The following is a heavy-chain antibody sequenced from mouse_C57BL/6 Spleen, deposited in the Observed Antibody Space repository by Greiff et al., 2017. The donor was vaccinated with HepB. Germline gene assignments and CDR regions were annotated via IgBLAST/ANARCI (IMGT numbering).Heavy chain of an antibody. CDR2: INPYNGGT. V-gene: IGHV1-19*01. CDR1: GYTFTDYY. CDR3: ARRSYYYGSSHAMDY. Sequence: EVQLQQSGPVLVKPGASVKMSCKASGYTFTDYYMNWVKQSHGKSLEWIGVINPYNGGTSYNQKFKGKATLTVDKSSSTAYMELNSLTSEDSAVYYWARRSYYYGSSHAMDYWGQGTSVTVSS. J-gene: IGHJ4*01. D-gene: IGHD1-1*01.